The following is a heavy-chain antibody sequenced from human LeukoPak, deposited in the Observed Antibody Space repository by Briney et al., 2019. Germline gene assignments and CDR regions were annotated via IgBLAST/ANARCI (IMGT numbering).Heavy chain of an antibody. J-gene: IGHJ4*02. CDR1: GFTFSSYA. CDR3: AAGPYGGNTPFDY. CDR2: ISYDGTNK. V-gene: IGHV3-30-3*01. D-gene: IGHD4-23*01. Sequence: PGGSLRLSCVASGFTFSSYAMHWVRQAPGKGLEWLAVISYDGTNKFYADSVKGRFTSSRDNSKNTLYLHMNNLRVEDTALYYCAAGPYGGNTPFDYWGQGTLVTISS.